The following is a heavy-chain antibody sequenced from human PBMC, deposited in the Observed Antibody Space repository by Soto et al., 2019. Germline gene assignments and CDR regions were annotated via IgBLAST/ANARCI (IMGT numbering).Heavy chain of an antibody. D-gene: IGHD6-13*01. J-gene: IGHJ4*02. CDR3: ARAASYSSPCFDY. CDR1: GYTFTGYY. V-gene: IGHV1-2*04. Sequence: ASVKVSCKASGYTFTGYYMHWVRQAPGQGLEWMGWINPNSGGTNYAQKFQGWVTMTRDTSISTAYMELSRLRSDDTAVYYCARAASYSSPCFDYWGQGTLVTVSS. CDR2: INPNSGGT.